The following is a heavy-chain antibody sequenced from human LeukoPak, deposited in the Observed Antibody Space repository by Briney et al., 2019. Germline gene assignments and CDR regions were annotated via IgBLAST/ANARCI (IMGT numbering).Heavy chain of an antibody. CDR1: GGTFSSYA. Sequence: SVKVSCKASGGTFSSYAISWVRQAPGQGLEWMGRIIPILGIANYAQKFQGRVTITADKSTSTAYMELSSLRSEDTAVYYCARDASIGIAVAGTPDYRGQGTLVTVSS. D-gene: IGHD6-19*01. CDR2: IIPILGIA. J-gene: IGHJ4*02. CDR3: ARDASIGIAVAGTPDY. V-gene: IGHV1-69*04.